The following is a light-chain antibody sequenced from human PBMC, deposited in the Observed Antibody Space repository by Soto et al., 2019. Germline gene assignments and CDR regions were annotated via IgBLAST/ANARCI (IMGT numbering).Light chain of an antibody. J-gene: IGLJ3*02. CDR2: EVT. Sequence: QSALTQPASVSGSPGQSITISCTGTTSDVGSHNFVSWYQQLPGKAPKRLIYEVTNRPSGTSNRFSGSKSGNTASLTISGLQAEDEADYYCSSFTNSILVFGVGTKLTVL. V-gene: IGLV2-14*01. CDR1: TSDVGSHNF. CDR3: SSFTNSILV.